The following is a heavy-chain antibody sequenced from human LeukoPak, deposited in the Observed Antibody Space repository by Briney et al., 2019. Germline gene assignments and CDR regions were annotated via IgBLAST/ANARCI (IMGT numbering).Heavy chain of an antibody. CDR2: IIPIFGTA. CDR3: ARDLGIAAADNWFDP. Sequence: SVKVSCKASGYSFTGYFVHWVRQAPGQRLEWMGGIIPIFGTANYAQKFQGRVTITTDESTSTAYMELSSLRSEDTAVYYCARDLGIAAADNWFDPWGQGTLVTVSS. V-gene: IGHV1-69*05. CDR1: GYSFTGYF. J-gene: IGHJ5*02. D-gene: IGHD6-13*01.